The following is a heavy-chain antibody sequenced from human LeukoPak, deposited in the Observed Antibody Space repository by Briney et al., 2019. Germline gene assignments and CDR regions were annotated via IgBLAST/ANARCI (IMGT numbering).Heavy chain of an antibody. D-gene: IGHD5-24*01. Sequence: SETLSLTCTVSGGSIDSYYWSWVRQPPGKGLEWIGYIYFTGSTYYNPSLKSRVTISLDKSKNQFSLKVTSVTAADTAVYYCAREGYSQGYYMDVWGKGTTVTVSS. J-gene: IGHJ6*03. CDR1: GGSIDSYY. CDR3: AREGYSQGYYMDV. V-gene: IGHV4-59*01. CDR2: IYFTGST.